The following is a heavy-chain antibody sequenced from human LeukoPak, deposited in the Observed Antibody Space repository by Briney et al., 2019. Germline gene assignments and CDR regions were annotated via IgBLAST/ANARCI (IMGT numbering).Heavy chain of an antibody. CDR1: GFTVSSNY. CDR2: ISYDGSNK. Sequence: GGSLRLSCAASGFTVSSNYMSWVRQAPGKGLEWVAVISYDGSNKYYADSVKGRFTISRDNSKNTLYLQMNSLRAEDTAVYYCAKDRGDILTGYSDAFDYWGQGTLVTVSS. D-gene: IGHD3-9*01. J-gene: IGHJ4*02. CDR3: AKDRGDILTGYSDAFDY. V-gene: IGHV3-30*18.